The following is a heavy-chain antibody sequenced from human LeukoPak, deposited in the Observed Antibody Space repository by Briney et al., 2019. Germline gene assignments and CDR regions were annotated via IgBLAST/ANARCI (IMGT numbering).Heavy chain of an antibody. CDR1: GFTFSSYS. J-gene: IGHJ4*02. CDR3: ARLSWYYDFWSGYPY. V-gene: IGHV3-21*01. Sequence: GSLRLSCAASGFTFSSYSMNWVRQAPGKGLEWVSSISSSSSYIYYADSVKGRFTISRDNAKNSLYLQMNSLRAEDTAVYYCARLSWYYDFWSGYPYWGQGTLVTVSS. D-gene: IGHD3-3*01. CDR2: ISSSSSYI.